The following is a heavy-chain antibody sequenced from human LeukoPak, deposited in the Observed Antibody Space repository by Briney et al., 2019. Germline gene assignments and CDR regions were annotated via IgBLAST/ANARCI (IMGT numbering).Heavy chain of an antibody. Sequence: GGSLRLSCAASGFTVSSNFMSWVRQAPGKGLEWVANIKEDGSEKNYVDSVKGRFTISRDNAKNSLYLQMNSLRAEDTAVYYCARGGGRHVEYWGQGNLVTVSS. CDR3: ARGGGRHVEY. J-gene: IGHJ4*02. V-gene: IGHV3-7*05. D-gene: IGHD2/OR15-2a*01. CDR1: GFTVSSNF. CDR2: IKEDGSEK.